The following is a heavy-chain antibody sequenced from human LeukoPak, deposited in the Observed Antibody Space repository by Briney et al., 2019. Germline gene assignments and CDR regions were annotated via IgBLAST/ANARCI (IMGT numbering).Heavy chain of an antibody. Sequence: GGSLRLSCAASGFTFSSYEMNWARQAPGKGLEWVSYISSSGSTIYYADSVKGRFTISRDNAKNSLYLQMNSLRAEDTAVYYCARHGLYDSSDYWTFQNSGQGTLGTVSS. CDR2: ISSSGSTI. V-gene: IGHV3-48*03. CDR1: GFTFSSYE. CDR3: ARHGLYDSSDYWTFQN. J-gene: IGHJ1*01. D-gene: IGHD3-22*01.